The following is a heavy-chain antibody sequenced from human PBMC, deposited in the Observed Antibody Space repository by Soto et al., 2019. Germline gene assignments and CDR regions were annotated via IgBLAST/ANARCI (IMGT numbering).Heavy chain of an antibody. CDR1: GFTFSSYS. CDR3: ARAGCSGGSCYSEYYYYMDV. D-gene: IGHD2-15*01. CDR2: ISSSSSTI. V-gene: IGHV3-48*01. Sequence: EVQLVESGGGLVQPGGSLRLSCAASGFTFSSYSMNWVRQAPGKGLEWVSYISSSSSTIYYADSVKGRFTISRDNAKNSLYLQMNSLRAEDTAVYYCARAGCSGGSCYSEYYYYMDVWGKGTTVTVSS. J-gene: IGHJ6*03.